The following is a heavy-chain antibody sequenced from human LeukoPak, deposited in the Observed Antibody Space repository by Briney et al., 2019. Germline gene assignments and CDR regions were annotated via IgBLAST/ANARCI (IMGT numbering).Heavy chain of an antibody. Sequence: ASVKVSCKASGYTFTSYGISWVRQAPGQGLEWMGWISAYNGNTNYAQKLQGRVTMTTDTSTSTAYMELRSLRSDDTAVYYCAREVESYDFWRAFYFDYWGQGTLVTVSS. J-gene: IGHJ4*02. CDR1: GYTFTSYG. CDR3: AREVESYDFWRAFYFDY. CDR2: ISAYNGNT. D-gene: IGHD3-3*01. V-gene: IGHV1-18*01.